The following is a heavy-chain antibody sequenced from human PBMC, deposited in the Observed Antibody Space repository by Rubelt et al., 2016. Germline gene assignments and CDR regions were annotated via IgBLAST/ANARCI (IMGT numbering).Heavy chain of an antibody. V-gene: IGHV7-4-1*02. CDR2: INTNTGNP. CDR3: ARERYSSGWYGYYYYGMDV. D-gene: IGHD6-19*01. J-gene: IGHJ6*02. CDR1: GGTFSSYA. Sequence: PGSSVKVSCKASGGTFSSYAISWVRQAPGQGLEWMGWINTNTGNPTYAQGFTGRFVFSLDTSVSTAYLQISSLKAEDTAVYYCARERYSSGWYGYYYYGMDVWGQGTTVTVSS.